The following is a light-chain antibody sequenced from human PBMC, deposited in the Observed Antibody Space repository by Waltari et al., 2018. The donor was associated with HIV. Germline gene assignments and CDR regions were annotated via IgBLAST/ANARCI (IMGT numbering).Light chain of an antibody. V-gene: IGLV2-11*01. J-gene: IGLJ3*02. Sequence: QSALTQPRSVSGSPGPSVTISCTGTSRDVGGYKYLSWYPQHPANAPKLMIYDVTKRPSGVPDRFSGSKSVNTASLTISGLEAEEEADYYCCSYAGSYTLVFGGGTKLTVL. CDR1: SRDVGGYKY. CDR2: DVT. CDR3: CSYAGSYTLV.